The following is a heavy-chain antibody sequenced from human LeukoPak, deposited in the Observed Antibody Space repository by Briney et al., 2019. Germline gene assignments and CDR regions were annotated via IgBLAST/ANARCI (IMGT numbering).Heavy chain of an antibody. J-gene: IGHJ4*02. Sequence: PGGSLRLSCAGSGFTFSSYSMNWVRQAPGKGLEWISVIYSDGSTYYADSVKGRFTISRDSSENTLYLQMNSLRAEDTAVYYCARDPGGGPTHGFWGQGTLVTVSS. CDR3: ARDPGGGPTHGF. V-gene: IGHV3-53*05. CDR1: GFTFSSYS. CDR2: IYSDGST. D-gene: IGHD1-26*01.